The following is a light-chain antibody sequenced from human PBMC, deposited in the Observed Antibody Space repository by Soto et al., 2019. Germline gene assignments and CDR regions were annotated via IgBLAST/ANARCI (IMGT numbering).Light chain of an antibody. V-gene: IGKV1-5*03. CDR1: QTISSW. J-gene: IGKJ1*01. CDR2: KAS. Sequence: DIQMTQSPSTLSGSVGDRVTITCRASQTISSWSAWYQQKPGKAPKLLIYKASTLKSGVPSRFSGSGSGTEFTLTISSLQPDDFATYYCQHYNSYWTFGPGTKVDIK. CDR3: QHYNSYWT.